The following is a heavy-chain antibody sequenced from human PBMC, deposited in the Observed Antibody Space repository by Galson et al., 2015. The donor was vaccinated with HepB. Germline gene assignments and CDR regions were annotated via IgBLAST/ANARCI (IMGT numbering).Heavy chain of an antibody. CDR2: IYPGDSDT. J-gene: IGHJ4*02. V-gene: IGHV5-51*01. Sequence: QSGAEVKKSGESLKIACKGSGYIFTSYWIGWVRQMPGKGLEWMGIIYPGDSDTRYSPSFQGQVTISADKSIRTAYLQWSSLKASDTAMYFCVRHSGSIAVAGTHFYYWGQGTLVTVSP. CDR3: VRHSGSIAVAGTHFYY. D-gene: IGHD6-19*01. CDR1: GYIFTSYW.